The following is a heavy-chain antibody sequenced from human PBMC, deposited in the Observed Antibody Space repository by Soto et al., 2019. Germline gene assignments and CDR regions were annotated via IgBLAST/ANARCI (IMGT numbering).Heavy chain of an antibody. V-gene: IGHV6-1*01. J-gene: IGHJ6*02. D-gene: IGHD6-13*01. CDR1: GDSVSSNSAA. CDR2: TYYRSKWYN. Sequence: KQSQTLSLTCAISGDSVSSNSAAWNWIRQSPSRGLEWLGRTYYRSKWYNDYAVSLKSRITINPATSKNQFSLQLNSVTPEDTAVYYCARFTLPGIAAAGTPPPYGMDVWGQGTTVTVSS. CDR3: ARFTLPGIAAAGTPPPYGMDV.